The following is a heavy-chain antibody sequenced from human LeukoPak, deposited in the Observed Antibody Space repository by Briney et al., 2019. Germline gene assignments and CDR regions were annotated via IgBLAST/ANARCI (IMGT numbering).Heavy chain of an antibody. J-gene: IGHJ4*02. V-gene: IGHV3-7*01. CDR2: IKEDGSEK. CDR1: GFTFGDYA. Sequence: GGSLRLSCTASGFTFGDYAMSWFRQAPGKGLEWVANIKEDGSEKYYVDSVKGRFTISRDNAKNSVYLQMNSLRAEDTAVYYCARARGFDYWGQGTLVTVSS. CDR3: ARARGFDY.